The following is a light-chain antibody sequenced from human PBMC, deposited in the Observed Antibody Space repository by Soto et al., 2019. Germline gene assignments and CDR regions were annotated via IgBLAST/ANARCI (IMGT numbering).Light chain of an antibody. CDR1: QTISSW. Sequence: DIQMTQSPSTLSGSVGDRVTITCRASQTISSWLAWYQQKPGKAPKLLIYKASTLKSGVPSRFSGSGSGTEFTLTISSLQPDDFATYYCQRYNSYSEAFVQGTKVDIK. J-gene: IGKJ1*01. CDR2: KAS. CDR3: QRYNSYSEA. V-gene: IGKV1-5*03.